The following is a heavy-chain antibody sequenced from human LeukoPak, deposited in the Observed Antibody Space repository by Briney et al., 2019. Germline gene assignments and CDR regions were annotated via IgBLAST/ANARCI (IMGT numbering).Heavy chain of an antibody. CDR3: ARWDRTREYFPH. CDR2: IYTSGNT. V-gene: IGHV4-4*07. D-gene: IGHD1-1*01. J-gene: IGHJ1*01. Sequence: SETLSLTCTVSGASISSYYCSWIRQPAGKGLEWVGRIYTSGNTNYNSSLKSRVTMSVDTSKNHFSLKLNSVTAADTAVYYCARWDRTREYFPHWSQRTLVTVSS. CDR1: GASISSYY.